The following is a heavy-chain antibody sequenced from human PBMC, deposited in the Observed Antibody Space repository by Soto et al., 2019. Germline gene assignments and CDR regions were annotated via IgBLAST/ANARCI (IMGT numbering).Heavy chain of an antibody. CDR3: ARQIYDSDTGPNFQYYFDS. Sequence: GGTLNMSCKVSGYSFAGYWITWVRQNPLKVLDWMGRIDPSDSQTYYSPSFRGHVTISVTKSITTVFLQWSSLRASDTAMYYCARQIYDSDTGPNFQYYFDSWGQGNPVTVSS. D-gene: IGHD3-22*01. CDR1: GYSFAGYW. V-gene: IGHV5-10-1*01. J-gene: IGHJ4*02. CDR2: IDPSDSQT.